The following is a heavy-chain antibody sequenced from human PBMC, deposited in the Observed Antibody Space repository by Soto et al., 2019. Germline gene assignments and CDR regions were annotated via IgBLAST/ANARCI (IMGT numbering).Heavy chain of an antibody. V-gene: IGHV4-38-2*01. CDR3: RRIYCNTTSRFIRGIDV. CDR2: ISHSGDT. D-gene: IGHD2-2*01. J-gene: IGHJ6*02. Sequence: SETLSLSCAVSGYVITNGYHWAWIRQPPGKELEWIGTISHSGDTYYNPSLKSRVTISIVTAKNHLSLIGSSVTAAHTATYYCRRIYCNTTSRFIRGIDVWGLGTTVTVSS. CDR1: GYVITNGYH.